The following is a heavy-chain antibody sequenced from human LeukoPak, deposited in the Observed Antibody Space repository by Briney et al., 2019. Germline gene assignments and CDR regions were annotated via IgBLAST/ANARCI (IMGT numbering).Heavy chain of an antibody. CDR1: GFTFSTYN. D-gene: IGHD3-22*01. J-gene: IGHJ4*02. V-gene: IGHV3-21*04. CDR3: AKKRSPDYYDSSPYFDY. CDR2: ITSTSSYV. Sequence: PGGSLRLSCEASGFTFSTYNMNWVRQAPGKRLEWVSSITSTSSYVFYADSVKGRFTISRDNSKNTLYLQMNSLRAEDTAVYYCAKKRSPDYYDSSPYFDYWGQGTLVTVSS.